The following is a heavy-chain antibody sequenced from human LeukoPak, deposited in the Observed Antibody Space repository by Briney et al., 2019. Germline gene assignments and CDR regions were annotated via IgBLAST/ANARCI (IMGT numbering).Heavy chain of an antibody. CDR1: GYSFSTDY. Sequence: GESLKISCKGSGYSFSTDYIGWVRQMPGKGQEWMGIIYPDDSDTTYSPSFQGQVTISVDKSITTAFLQWSSLKASDTAMYHCARQAYANNLDAFDIWGQGTLVTVSS. V-gene: IGHV5-51*01. CDR3: ARQAYANNLDAFDI. D-gene: IGHD2-8*01. J-gene: IGHJ3*02. CDR2: IYPDDSDT.